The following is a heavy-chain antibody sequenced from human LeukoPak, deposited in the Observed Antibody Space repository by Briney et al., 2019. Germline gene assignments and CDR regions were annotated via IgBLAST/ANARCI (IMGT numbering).Heavy chain of an antibody. V-gene: IGHV3-74*01. CDR2: INSDGSST. CDR1: GLTFSSYW. D-gene: IGHD2-2*01. CDR3: ARERDIVVVPAAFYGMDV. J-gene: IGHJ6*02. Sequence: PGGSLRLSCAASGLTFSSYWMHWVRQAPGKGLVWVSRINSDGSSTSYADSVKGRFTISRDNSKNTLYLQMNSLRAEDTAVYYCARERDIVVVPAAFYGMDVWGQGTTVTVSS.